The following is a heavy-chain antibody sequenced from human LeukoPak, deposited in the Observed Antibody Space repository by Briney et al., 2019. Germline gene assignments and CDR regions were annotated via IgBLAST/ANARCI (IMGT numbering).Heavy chain of an antibody. CDR1: GGSISSYY. J-gene: IGHJ4*02. Sequence: SETLSLTCTVSGGSISSYYWSWIRQPPGKGLEWIGYIYYSGSTYYNSSLKSRVTISVDTSKNQFSLRLTSVTAADTAVYYCTRHEGRNRGNMVIVPAAIINWGQGTLVTVSS. CDR3: TRHEGRNRGNMVIVPAAIIN. V-gene: IGHV4-59*08. D-gene: IGHD2-2*02. CDR2: IYYSGST.